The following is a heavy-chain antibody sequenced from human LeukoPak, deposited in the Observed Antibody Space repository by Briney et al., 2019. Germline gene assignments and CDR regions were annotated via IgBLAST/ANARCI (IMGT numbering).Heavy chain of an antibody. D-gene: IGHD3-10*02. Sequence: SETLSLTCTVSGGSISSSSYYWGWIRQPPGKGLEWTGSIYYSGSTYYNPSLKSRVTISVDTSKNQFSLKLSSVTAADTAVYYCARHVRRVGPDFDYWGQGTLVTVSS. CDR1: GGSISSSSYY. CDR2: IYYSGST. J-gene: IGHJ4*02. CDR3: ARHVRRVGPDFDY. V-gene: IGHV4-39*01.